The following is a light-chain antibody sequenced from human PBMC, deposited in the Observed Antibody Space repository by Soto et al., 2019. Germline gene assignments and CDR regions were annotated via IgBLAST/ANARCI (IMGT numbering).Light chain of an antibody. CDR3: SSYTSSSTHV. CDR1: SSDVGSYNR. V-gene: IGLV2-18*02. J-gene: IGLJ1*01. Sequence: QSVLTQPPSVSGSPGQSVTISCTGTSSDVGSYNRVSWYQQPPGTAPKLVIYEVSNRPSGVPDRFSGSKSGNTASLTISGLQAEDEADYYCSSYTSSSTHVFRTGTKVTV. CDR2: EVS.